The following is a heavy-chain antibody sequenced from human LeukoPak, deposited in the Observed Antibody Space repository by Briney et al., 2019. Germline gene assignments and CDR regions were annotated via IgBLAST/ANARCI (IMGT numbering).Heavy chain of an antibody. CDR1: GFTVSSNY. CDR2: IYSGGST. J-gene: IGHJ3*02. V-gene: IGHV3-53*01. D-gene: IGHD3-3*01. CDR3: ARDSTDYDFWHLVAFDI. Sequence: GGSLRLSCAASGFTVSSNYMNWVRQAPGKGLEWVSIIYSGGSTYYADSVKGRFTISRDTSKNTLYLQMNSLRAEDTAVYYCARDSTDYDFWHLVAFDIWGQGTMVTVSS.